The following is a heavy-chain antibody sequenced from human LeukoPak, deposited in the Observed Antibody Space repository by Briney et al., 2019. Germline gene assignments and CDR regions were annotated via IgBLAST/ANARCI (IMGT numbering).Heavy chain of an antibody. CDR2: INHSGST. Sequence: PSETLSLTCAVYGGSFSGYYWSWIRQPPGRGLEWIGEINHSGSTNYNPSLKSRVTISVDTSKNQFSLKLSSVTAADTAVYYCARGQTGAAALDFWGPGSLVTVSS. D-gene: IGHD2-2*01. J-gene: IGHJ4*02. V-gene: IGHV4-34*01. CDR1: GGSFSGYY. CDR3: ARGQTGAAALDF.